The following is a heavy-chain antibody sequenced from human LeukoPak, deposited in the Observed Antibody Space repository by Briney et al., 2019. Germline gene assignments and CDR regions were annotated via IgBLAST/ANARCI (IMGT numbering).Heavy chain of an antibody. CDR3: AKMRGQYYHSYYMDA. V-gene: IGHV3-23*01. J-gene: IGHJ6*03. CDR2: GGSGGST. Sequence: GRSLRLSCAASGFTFDDYAMHWVRQAPGKGLEWVSYGGSGGSTYYADSVKGRFTVSRDNSKSTLYLQMNSLTAEDTAVYYCAKMRGQYYHSYYMDAWGKGTTVTVSS. CDR1: GFTFDDYA.